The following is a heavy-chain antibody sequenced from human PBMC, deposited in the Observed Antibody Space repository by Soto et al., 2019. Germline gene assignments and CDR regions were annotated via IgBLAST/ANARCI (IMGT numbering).Heavy chain of an antibody. Sequence: SEPLSLTCAVYGGSFSGYYWSWIRQPPGKGLEWIGEINHSGSTNYNPSLKSRVTISADTSKNQFSLKLSSVTAADTAVYYCARGRVKAAGLKWIAPWGQGNLATVS. D-gene: IGHD6-13*01. J-gene: IGHJ5*02. CDR1: GGSFSGYY. V-gene: IGHV4-34*01. CDR2: INHSGST. CDR3: ARGRVKAAGLKWIAP.